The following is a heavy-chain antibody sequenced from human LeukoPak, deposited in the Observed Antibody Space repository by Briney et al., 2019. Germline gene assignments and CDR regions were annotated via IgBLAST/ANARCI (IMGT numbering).Heavy chain of an antibody. CDR1: GYTFTAYY. CDR3: ARDQEGSGSYYNPL. CDR2: IDPNSGGT. D-gene: IGHD3-10*01. J-gene: IGHJ4*02. Sequence: ASVKVSCKASGYTFTAYYIHWVRQAPGQGLEWMGWIDPNSGGTNYAQKFQGRVTMTRDTSISTAYMELSRLRSDDTAVYYCARDQEGSGSYYNPLWGQGTLVTVSS. V-gene: IGHV1-2*02.